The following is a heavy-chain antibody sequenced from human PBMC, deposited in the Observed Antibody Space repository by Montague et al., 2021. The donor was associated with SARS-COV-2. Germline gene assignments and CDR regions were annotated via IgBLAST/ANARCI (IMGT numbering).Heavy chain of an antibody. CDR1: GASVGSSD. CDR2: FYSVGST. D-gene: IGHD6-25*01. CDR3: ARETMAADAFDI. J-gene: IGHJ3*02. V-gene: IGHV4-59*02. Sequence: SETLSLTCTVSGASVGSSDWGWIRRSPGKGPEWIGYFYSVGSTDCNPSLKSRATISRDTSKNQFSLRVRSVTAADTAVYYCARETMAADAFDIWGQGTMVTVSS.